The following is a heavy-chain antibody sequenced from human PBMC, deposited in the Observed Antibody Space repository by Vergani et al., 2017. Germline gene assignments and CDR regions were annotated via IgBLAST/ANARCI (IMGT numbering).Heavy chain of an antibody. V-gene: IGHV3-11*01. CDR3: ARDFWSGYYHRASGAFDI. J-gene: IGHJ3*02. CDR1: GFTFSDYY. CDR2: ISSSGSTV. D-gene: IGHD3-3*01. Sequence: QVQLVESGGGLVKPGGSLRLSCAASGFTFSDYYMSWIRQAPGKGLEWVSYISSSGSTVYYADSVKGRFTISRDNAKNSLYLQMNSLRAEDTAVYYCARDFWSGYYHRASGAFDIWGQGTMVTVSS.